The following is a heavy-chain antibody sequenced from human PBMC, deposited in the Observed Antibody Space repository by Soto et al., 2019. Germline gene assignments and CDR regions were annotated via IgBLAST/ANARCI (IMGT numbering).Heavy chain of an antibody. CDR1: GFTFSSYA. CDR2: ISGSGGST. CDR3: XXXXXXLLPRKPDY. J-gene: IGHJ4*02. Sequence: EVQLLESGGGLVQPGGSLRLSCAASGFTFSSYAMSWVRQAPGKGLEWVSAISGSGGSTYYADSVKGRFTISRDNSKXXXXXXXXXXXXXXXXXXXXXXXXXXLLPRKPDYWGQGTLVTVSS. D-gene: IGHD2-15*01. V-gene: IGHV3-23*01.